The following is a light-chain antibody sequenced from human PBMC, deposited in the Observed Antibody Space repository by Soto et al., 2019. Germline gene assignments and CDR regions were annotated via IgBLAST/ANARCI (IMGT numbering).Light chain of an antibody. CDR1: QNIGVY. CDR2: AAS. J-gene: IGKJ1*01. CDR3: LQSDCNPWT. Sequence: DIQMTQSPSSLSASVGDRVTITCRASQNIGVYLNWYQKKPGKAPKLLIHAASSLHSGLPSTCSGSGSGTYFALTISSLQPEDFGTNYGLQSDCNPWTFAQGTKVDIK. V-gene: IGKV1-39*01.